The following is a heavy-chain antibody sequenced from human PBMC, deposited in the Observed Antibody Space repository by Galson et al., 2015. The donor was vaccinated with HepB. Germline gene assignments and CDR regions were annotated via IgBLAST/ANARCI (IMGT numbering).Heavy chain of an antibody. CDR3: ARDAYPLGGGSCLDY. Sequence: SLRLSCAASGFTFGSYAMHWVRQSPGKRLEWVAVITYDGSNKYYADSVKGRFTISRDNSKNTLYLQMNSLRGEDTDVYYCARDAYPLGGGSCLDYWGQGTLVTVSS. D-gene: IGHD2-15*01. CDR2: ITYDGSNK. V-gene: IGHV3-30-3*01. CDR1: GFTFGSYA. J-gene: IGHJ4*02.